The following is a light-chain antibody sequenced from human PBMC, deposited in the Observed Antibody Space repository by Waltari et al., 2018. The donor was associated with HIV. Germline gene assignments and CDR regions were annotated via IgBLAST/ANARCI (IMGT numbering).Light chain of an antibody. CDR3: QAADSSGTYWV. V-gene: IGLV3-25*03. CDR1: ALPKQY. Sequence: SYELTQPPSVSVSPGQTARITCSGDALPKQYAYWYQQKPGQAPVLVIYNDSERPSGSRERFAGSSSGTTVTLTISGGQAEDEADYYCQAADSSGTYWVFGGGTKLTVL. CDR2: NDS. J-gene: IGLJ3*02.